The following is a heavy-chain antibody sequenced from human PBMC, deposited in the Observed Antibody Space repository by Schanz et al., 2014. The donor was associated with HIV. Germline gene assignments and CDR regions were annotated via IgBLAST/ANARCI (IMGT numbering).Heavy chain of an antibody. CDR3: AKDVLSDDASGDDLLMEA. J-gene: IGHJ6*02. Sequence: EEQLLESGGGLVQPGGSLRLSFSSSFFTFRPSSLRCVRPAPGKGLEWVSAISGSGGSTYYADSVKGRFTISRDNSRDTLYLQMDSLRGDDTAIYYCAKDVLSDDASGDDLLMEAWGQGTTVMVSS. CDR1: FFTFRPSS. D-gene: IGHD2-21*02. CDR2: ISGSGGST. V-gene: IGHV3-23*01.